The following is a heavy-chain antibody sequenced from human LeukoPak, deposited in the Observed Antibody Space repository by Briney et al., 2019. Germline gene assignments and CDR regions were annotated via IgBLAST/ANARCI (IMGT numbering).Heavy chain of an antibody. D-gene: IGHD6-6*01. CDR2: MNPNSGNT. Sequence: GASVKVSCKASGYTFTSYDINWVRQATGQGLEWMGWMNPNSGNTGYARKFQGRVTITRNTSISTAYMELSSLRSEDTAVYYCARQVSSIAARRVGFDPWGQGTLVTVSS. CDR3: ARQVSSIAARRVGFDP. V-gene: IGHV1-8*03. J-gene: IGHJ5*02. CDR1: GYTFTSYD.